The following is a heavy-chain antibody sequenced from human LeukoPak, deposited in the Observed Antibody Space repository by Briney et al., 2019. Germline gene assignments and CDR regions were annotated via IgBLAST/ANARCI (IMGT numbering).Heavy chain of an antibody. J-gene: IGHJ4*02. CDR2: INHSGST. D-gene: IGHD1-26*01. CDR3: ARRGNGSFYYFDD. V-gene: IGHV4-34*01. Sequence: SETLSLICAVYGGSFSGYYWSWIRQPPGKGLEWIGEINHSGSTNYNPSLKSRVTISVDTSKNQFSLKLSSVTAADTAVYYCARRGNGSFYYFDDWGQGTLVTVSS. CDR1: GGSFSGYY.